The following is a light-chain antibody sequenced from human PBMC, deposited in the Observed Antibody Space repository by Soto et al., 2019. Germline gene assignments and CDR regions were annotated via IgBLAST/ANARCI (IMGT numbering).Light chain of an antibody. V-gene: IGKV3-11*01. CDR2: DAS. CDR3: QQRSNLLIT. J-gene: IGKJ5*01. Sequence: EMVLTQSPATLSLSPGERATLSCRASQSVSSYLALYQQKPGQAPRLLIYDASNRATGIPARFSGSGSGTDFTLTISSLEPEYFAFYYCQQRSNLLITFRQGTRLEIK. CDR1: QSVSSY.